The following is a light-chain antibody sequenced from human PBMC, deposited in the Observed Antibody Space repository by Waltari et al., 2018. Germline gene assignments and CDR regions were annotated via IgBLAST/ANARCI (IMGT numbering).Light chain of an antibody. Sequence: QSVLTQPPSASGTPGQRVTITCSGRSSNIGRNTVNWYQQLPGTAPKLLIYTNFQRPSGVPDRFSGSKSGTSASLAISGLQSEDEADYYCGAWDDSLNGGVFGGGTKLTVL. CDR2: TNF. CDR3: GAWDDSLNGGV. J-gene: IGLJ3*02. CDR1: SSNIGRNT. V-gene: IGLV1-44*01.